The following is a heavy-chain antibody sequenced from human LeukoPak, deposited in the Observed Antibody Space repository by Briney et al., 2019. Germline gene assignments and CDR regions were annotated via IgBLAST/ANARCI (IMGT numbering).Heavy chain of an antibody. D-gene: IGHD4-23*01. CDR2: ISYDGSNK. CDR3: AKSMVGTSAPSAFDI. CDR1: GFTFSSYG. V-gene: IGHV3-30*18. Sequence: GGSLRLSCAASGFTFSSYGMHWVRQAPGKGLEWVAVISYDGSNKYYADSVKGRFTISRDNSKNTLYLQMNSLRAEDTAVYYCAKSMVGTSAPSAFDIWGQGTMVTVSS. J-gene: IGHJ3*02.